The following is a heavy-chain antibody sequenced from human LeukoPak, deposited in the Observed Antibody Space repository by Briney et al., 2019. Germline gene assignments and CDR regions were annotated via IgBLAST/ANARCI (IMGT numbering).Heavy chain of an antibody. CDR1: GFTFSNAW. CDR2: IKSKTNGGTT. D-gene: IGHD5-18*01. V-gene: IGHV3-15*01. Sequence: PGGSLRLSCAASGFTFSNAWMSWVRQAPGKGLEWVGRIKSKTNGGTTDYAAPVKGRFTISRDDSKNTLYLQMNSLKTEDTAVYYCTTDHGYSYGRFDYWGQGTLVTVSS. CDR3: TTDHGYSYGRFDY. J-gene: IGHJ4*02.